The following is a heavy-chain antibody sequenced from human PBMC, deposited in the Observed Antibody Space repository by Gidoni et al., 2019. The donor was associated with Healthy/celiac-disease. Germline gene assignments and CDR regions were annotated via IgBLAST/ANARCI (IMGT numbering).Heavy chain of an antibody. CDR2: IYWNDDK. CDR1: GFSLSTSGVG. CDR3: AHSRQDDFWSGYYYYFDY. D-gene: IGHD3-3*01. J-gene: IGHJ4*02. V-gene: IGHV2-5*01. Sequence: QITLKESGPTLVKPTQTLTLTCTFSGFSLSTSGVGVGWIRQPPGKALEWLALIYWNDDKRYSPSLKSRLTITKDTSKNQVVLTMTNMDPVDTATYYCAHSRQDDFWSGYYYYFDYWGQGTLVTVSS.